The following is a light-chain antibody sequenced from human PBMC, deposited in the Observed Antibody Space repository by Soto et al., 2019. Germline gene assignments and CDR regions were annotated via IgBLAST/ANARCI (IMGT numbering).Light chain of an antibody. Sequence: EIVMTQSPTTLSVSPGERATLSCRASQTVGSNLAWYQQKRGQAPRLLIYDASTRATGIPARFSGSGSGTEFTLTISSLQSEDFVIYNCQQYNYWPRTFGLATKLEIK. V-gene: IGKV3D-15*01. J-gene: IGKJ2*01. CDR3: QQYNYWPRT. CDR1: QTVGSN. CDR2: DAS.